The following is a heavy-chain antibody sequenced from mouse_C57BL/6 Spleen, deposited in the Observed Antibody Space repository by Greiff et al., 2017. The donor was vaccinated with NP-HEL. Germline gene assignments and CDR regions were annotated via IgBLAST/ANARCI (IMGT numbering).Heavy chain of an antibody. V-gene: IGHV1-81*01. CDR3: ARQGLRQLRDY. CDR2: IYPRSGNT. D-gene: IGHD3-2*02. Sequence: VKLQESGAELARPGASVKLSCKASGYTFTSYGISWVKQRTGQGLEWIGEIYPRSGNTYYNEKFKGKATLTADKSSSTAYMELRSLTSEDSAVYFCARQGLRQLRDYWGQGTTLTVSS. CDR1: GYTFTSYG. J-gene: IGHJ2*01.